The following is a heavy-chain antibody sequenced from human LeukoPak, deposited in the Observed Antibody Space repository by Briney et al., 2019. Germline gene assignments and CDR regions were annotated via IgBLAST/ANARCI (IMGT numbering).Heavy chain of an antibody. Sequence: PGASLRLSWPPSGFTFTSHSMNCVRQAPGKGLEWVSSISIISTYISYAHSRNGRSTISRDTAKNSLYLQMNSLRAEDTAVYYCARDRGITSYCSGGSCYTDYWGQGTLVTVSS. V-gene: IGHV3-21*01. J-gene: IGHJ4*02. D-gene: IGHD2-15*01. CDR2: ISIISTYI. CDR3: ARDRGITSYCSGGSCYTDY. CDR1: GFTFTSHS.